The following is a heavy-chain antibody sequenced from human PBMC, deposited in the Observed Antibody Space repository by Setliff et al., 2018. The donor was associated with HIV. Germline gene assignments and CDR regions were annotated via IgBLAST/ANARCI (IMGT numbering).Heavy chain of an antibody. D-gene: IGHD6-25*01. CDR2: IYYSGGT. CDR1: GDSISSSSYY. CDR3: ARRPVLHNSGSAFDK. J-gene: IGHJ4*02. Sequence: PSETLSLTCTVSGDSISSSSYYWGWLRQPPGKGLECIGNIYYSGGTDYNPSLKSRLTISLDTSKNQFSLKLTSVTAADTAIYYCARRPVLHNSGSAFDKWGQGTLVTVSS. V-gene: IGHV4-39*01.